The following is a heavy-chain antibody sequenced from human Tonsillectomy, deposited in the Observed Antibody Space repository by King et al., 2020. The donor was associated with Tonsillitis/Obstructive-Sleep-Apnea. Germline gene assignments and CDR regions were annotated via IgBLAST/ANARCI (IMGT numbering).Heavy chain of an antibody. CDR2: INPNSGGT. D-gene: IGHD6-19*01. J-gene: IGHJ4*02. V-gene: IGHV1-2*05. Sequence: QLVQSGAEVKKPGASVKVSCKASGYTFTGYYMHWVRQAPGQGLELMGRINPNSGGTNYAQKFQGRVTMTRDTSISTAYMELSRLRSDDTVVYYCAREVAGILDYFDYWGQGTLVTVSS. CDR3: AREVAGILDYFDY. CDR1: GYTFTGYY.